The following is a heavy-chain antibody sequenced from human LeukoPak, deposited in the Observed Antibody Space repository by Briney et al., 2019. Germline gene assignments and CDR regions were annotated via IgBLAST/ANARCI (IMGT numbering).Heavy chain of an antibody. V-gene: IGHV1-24*01. CDR1: GYTLTELS. D-gene: IGHD3-3*01. J-gene: IGHJ5*02. Sequence: ASVKVSCKVSGYTLTELSMHWVRQAPGKGLEWMGGFDPEDGETIYAQKFQGRVTMTEDTYTDTAYMELSSLRSEDTAVYYCATLYYDFWSGYSPNWFDPWGQGTLVTVSS. CDR3: ATLYYDFWSGYSPNWFDP. CDR2: FDPEDGET.